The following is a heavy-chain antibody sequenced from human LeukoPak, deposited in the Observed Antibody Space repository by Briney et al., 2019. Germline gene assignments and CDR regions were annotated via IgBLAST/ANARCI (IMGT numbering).Heavy chain of an antibody. Sequence: SLTLSLTFAFSGASVSSNSAAWNWIRQSPSRGLEWLGRTYYGSKWYNDDAVSVKSRMTINSDTYKNQLSLQLNSVTHADTAVYHCARDPASGYWYFDLWGRGNLGTVSS. CDR1: GASVSSNSAA. J-gene: IGHJ2*01. CDR3: ARDPASGYWYFDL. D-gene: IGHD3-10*01. V-gene: IGHV6-1*01. CDR2: TYYGSKWYN.